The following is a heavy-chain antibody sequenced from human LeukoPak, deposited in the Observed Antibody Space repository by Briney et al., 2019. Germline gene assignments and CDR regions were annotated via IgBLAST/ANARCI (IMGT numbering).Heavy chain of an antibody. CDR1: GFTFFNYW. J-gene: IGHJ4*02. D-gene: IGHD2-2*01. CDR2: IKQDGSET. Sequence: GGSLRPSCAASGFTFFNYWMSWVRQAPGKGLEWVANIKQDGSETYYVDSVKGRFTISRDNARSPLFLQMTSLRAEDTAIYYCARGGCSSTRCFAGFFDYWGQGTLVTVSS. V-gene: IGHV3-7*04. CDR3: ARGGCSSTRCFAGFFDY.